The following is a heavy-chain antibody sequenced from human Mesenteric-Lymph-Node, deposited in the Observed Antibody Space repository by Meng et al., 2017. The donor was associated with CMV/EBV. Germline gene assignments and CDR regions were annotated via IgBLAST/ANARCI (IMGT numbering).Heavy chain of an antibody. CDR3: ARGLGLGLTMVRGVITKTPFDY. Sequence: GYYWSWIRQPPGKGLEWIAEINHSGSTNYNPSLKSRVTISVDTSKNQFSLKLSSVTAADTAVYYCARGLGLGLTMVRGVITKTPFDYWGQGTLVTVSS. CDR2: INHSGST. J-gene: IGHJ4*02. D-gene: IGHD3-10*01. CDR1: GYY. V-gene: IGHV4-34*01.